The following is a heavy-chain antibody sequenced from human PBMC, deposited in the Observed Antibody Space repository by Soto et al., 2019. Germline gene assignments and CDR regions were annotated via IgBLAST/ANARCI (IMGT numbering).Heavy chain of an antibody. D-gene: IGHD3-3*01. V-gene: IGHV3-11*01. J-gene: IGHJ4*02. Sequence: QVQLVESGGDLVKRGGSLRLSCAASGYTFSDYYMSWIRQAPGKGLEWISYIDTSSTKIYYADSVKGRFTISRDNAKNSLYLDMNSRRDEDTAVYYCASHYDMWSGYLSPVDYWGQGTLVTVSS. CDR3: ASHYDMWSGYLSPVDY. CDR1: GYTFSDYY. CDR2: IDTSSTKI.